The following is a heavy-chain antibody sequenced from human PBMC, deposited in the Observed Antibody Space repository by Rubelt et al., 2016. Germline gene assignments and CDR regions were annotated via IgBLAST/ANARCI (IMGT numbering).Heavy chain of an antibody. CDR1: GFPFSSYA. D-gene: IGHD2-21*02. J-gene: IGHJ4*02. Sequence: EMQLLESGGGLVQPGWSLRLSCAASGFPFSSYAMSWVRQAPGEGLEWVSGISGSGDNTYYADPVKGRFRISRDSSKNTRYLQMSRLRVEDTAIYYCAARSTQGVTVYWGQGTLVTVSS. V-gene: IGHV3-23*01. CDR3: AARSTQGVTVY. CDR2: ISGSGDNT.